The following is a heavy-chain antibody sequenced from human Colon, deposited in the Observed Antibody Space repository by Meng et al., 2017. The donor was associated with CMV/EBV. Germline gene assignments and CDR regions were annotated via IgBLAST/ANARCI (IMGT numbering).Heavy chain of an antibody. Sequence: LSLTCAASGFTFASHTMTWVRQAPGKGLEWVSSISSRKSHIYYADSVKGRFTISRDDAQNSLSLQMNSLRAEDSAVYYCARVEGSVTSPLDYWGQGTLVTVSS. CDR3: ARVEGSVTSPLDY. D-gene: IGHD4-17*01. V-gene: IGHV3-21*01. CDR2: ISSRKSHI. CDR1: GFTFASHT. J-gene: IGHJ4*02.